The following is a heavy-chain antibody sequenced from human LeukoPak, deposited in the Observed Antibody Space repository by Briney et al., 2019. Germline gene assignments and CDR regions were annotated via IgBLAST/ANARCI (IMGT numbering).Heavy chain of an antibody. CDR1: GDIFTSYW. D-gene: IGHD3-10*01. CDR2: INPSNSYT. J-gene: IGHJ6*02. Sequence: GESLRISCKGSGDIFTSYWISWVRQMPGKGLERMGRINPSNSYTNYSPSFQGHVTISVDKSISTAYLQWNSLKASDSAMYYCARRGYYYYGMDVWGQGTTVTVSS. V-gene: IGHV5-10-1*01. CDR3: ARRGYYYYGMDV.